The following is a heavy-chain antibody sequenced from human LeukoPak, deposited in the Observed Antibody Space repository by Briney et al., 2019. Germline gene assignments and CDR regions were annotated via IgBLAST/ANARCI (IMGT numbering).Heavy chain of an antibody. Sequence: GGSLRLSCAASGFTFSSYSMNWVRQAPGKGLEWVSFISTSSSYIHNADSVKGRFTISRDNAKNSLYLQMNSLRAEDTAVYYCARERDYYDSSGYFGFDYWGQGTLVTVSS. CDR1: GFTFSSYS. D-gene: IGHD3-22*01. J-gene: IGHJ4*02. CDR3: ARERDYYDSSGYFGFDY. V-gene: IGHV3-21*01. CDR2: ISTSSSYI.